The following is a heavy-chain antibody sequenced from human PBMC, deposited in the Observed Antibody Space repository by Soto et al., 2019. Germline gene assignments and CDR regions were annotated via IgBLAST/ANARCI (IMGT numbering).Heavy chain of an antibody. V-gene: IGHV4-34*01. CDR1: GGSFSGYY. CDR2: INHSGST. CDR3: ARGGGAGYSSSWYPIDYYYYGMDV. Sequence: SETLSLTCAVYGGSFSGYYWSWIRQPPGKGLEWIGEINHSGSTNYNPSLKSRVTISVDTSKNQFSLRLSSVTAADTAVYYCARGGGAGYSSSWYPIDYYYYGMDVWGQGTTVTVSS. J-gene: IGHJ6*02. D-gene: IGHD6-13*01.